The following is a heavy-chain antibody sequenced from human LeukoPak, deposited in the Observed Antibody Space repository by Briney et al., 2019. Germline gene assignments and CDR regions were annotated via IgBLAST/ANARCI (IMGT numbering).Heavy chain of an antibody. CDR3: ARRVVNNRNWYFNL. CDR1: GYRFTNYW. J-gene: IGHJ2*01. D-gene: IGHD4-23*01. Sequence: GESLKISCKGSGYRFTNYWIGWVRQMPGKGLEWMGIIYPGDSNTRYSPSFQGQVTISADKSINTACVQWSSLKASATAMYYCARRVVNNRNWYFNLWGRGTLVTVSS. V-gene: IGHV5-51*01. CDR2: IYPGDSNT.